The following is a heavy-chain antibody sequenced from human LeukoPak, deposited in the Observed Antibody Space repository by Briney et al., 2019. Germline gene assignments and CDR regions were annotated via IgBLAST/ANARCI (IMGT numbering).Heavy chain of an antibody. V-gene: IGHV4-39*07. CDR3: ARRVVVIRGAYAP. D-gene: IGHD3-10*01. CDR1: GASITSYH. Sequence: SETLSLTCTVSGASITSYHWGWFRQPPGKGLEWIATIFSNGTTYYSPSLKSRGAISIDTSNSRFSLKLTSVTAADTAIYYCARRVVVIRGAYAPWGQGTLVIVSS. CDR2: IFSNGTT. J-gene: IGHJ5*02.